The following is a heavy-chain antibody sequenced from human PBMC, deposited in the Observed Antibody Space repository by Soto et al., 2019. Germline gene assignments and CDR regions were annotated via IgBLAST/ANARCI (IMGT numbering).Heavy chain of an antibody. D-gene: IGHD3-10*01. CDR2: IYYSGST. CDR1: GGSVSSGSYY. Sequence: PSETLSLTCTVSGGSVSSGSYYWSWIRQPPGKGLEWIGYIYYSGSTNYNPSLKSRVTISVDTSKNQFSLKLSSVTAADTAVYYCARDRGDGYCLGYWGQGTLVTVSS. J-gene: IGHJ4*02. CDR3: ARDRGDGYCLGY. V-gene: IGHV4-61*01.